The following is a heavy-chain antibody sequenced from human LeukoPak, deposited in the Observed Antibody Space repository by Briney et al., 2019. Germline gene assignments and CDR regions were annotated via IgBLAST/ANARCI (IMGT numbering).Heavy chain of an antibody. CDR3: ARVHSSSWYLTSYNWFDP. CDR1: GFTFSSYS. J-gene: IGHJ5*02. CDR2: ISSSSSYI. D-gene: IGHD6-13*01. Sequence: GGSLRLSCAASGFTFSSYSMNWVRQAPGKGLEWVSSISSSSSYIYYADSVKGRFTISRDNAKNSLYLQMNSLRAEDTAVYYCARVHSSSWYLTSYNWFDPWGQGTLVTVSS. V-gene: IGHV3-21*01.